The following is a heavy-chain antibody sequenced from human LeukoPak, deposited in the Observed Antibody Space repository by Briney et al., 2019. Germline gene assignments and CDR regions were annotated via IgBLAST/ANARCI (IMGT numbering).Heavy chain of an antibody. Sequence: SETLSLTCTVSGXSISNYYWSWVRQPPGKGLEWIGDIYYSGSTNYNPSLKSRVTISVDTSKNQFSLKVSSVTAADTAVYYCGRDSGGTVDPWGQGTLVTVSS. CDR2: IYYSGST. D-gene: IGHD2-15*01. J-gene: IGHJ5*02. CDR1: GXSISNYY. V-gene: IGHV4-59*01. CDR3: GRDSGGTVDP.